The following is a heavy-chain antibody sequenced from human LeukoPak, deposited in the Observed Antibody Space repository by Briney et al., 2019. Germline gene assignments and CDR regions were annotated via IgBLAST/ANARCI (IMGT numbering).Heavy chain of an antibody. V-gene: IGHV3-23*01. CDR2: ICGSGGST. J-gene: IGHJ4*02. CDR3: AKGSGTSCYTALDY. D-gene: IGHD2-2*02. CDR1: GFTFSSYA. Sequence: PGGSLRLSCAASGFTFSSYAMSWVRQAPGKGLEWVSVICGSGGSTYYADSVKGRFTISRDNSKNTLYLQMNSLRAEDTAVYYCAKGSGTSCYTALDYWGQGTLVTVSS.